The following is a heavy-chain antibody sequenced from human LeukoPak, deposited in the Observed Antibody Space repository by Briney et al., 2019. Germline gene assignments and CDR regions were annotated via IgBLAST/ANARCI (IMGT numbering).Heavy chain of an antibody. V-gene: IGHV3-15*01. Sequence: PGGSLRLSCAASGFTFNYAWMSWVRQVPGKGLEWLGRIKSKTDGGTTDYAAPVKGRFTISRDDSKSTLHLQMDSLKIEDTAVYYCAPGGGGNWGQGTLVTVSS. J-gene: IGHJ4*02. CDR1: GFTFNYAW. CDR3: APGGGGN. D-gene: IGHD3-16*01. CDR2: IKSKTDGGTT.